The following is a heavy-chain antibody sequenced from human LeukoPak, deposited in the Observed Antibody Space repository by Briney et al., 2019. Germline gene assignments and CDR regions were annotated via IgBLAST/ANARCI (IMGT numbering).Heavy chain of an antibody. CDR3: ARVLVPSQLDY. V-gene: IGHV4-30-4*01. Sequence: SETLSLTCTVSGGSISSDDYYWSWIRQPPGKGLEWMGYIYYSGSTYYNPSLKSRVTVSVDTSKNQFSLKLSSVTAADTAVYYCARVLVPSQLDYWGQGTLVTVSS. CDR2: IYYSGST. J-gene: IGHJ4*02. CDR1: GGSISSDDYY.